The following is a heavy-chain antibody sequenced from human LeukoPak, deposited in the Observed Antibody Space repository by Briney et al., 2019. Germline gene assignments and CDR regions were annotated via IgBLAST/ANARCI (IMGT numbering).Heavy chain of an antibody. CDR2: IYYSGST. D-gene: IGHD3-10*01. CDR3: ARATGGGFVDY. V-gene: IGHV4-31*03. Sequence: SETLSLTCTVSGGSISSGGYYWSWIRQHPGKGLEWIGYIYYSGSTYYNPSLKSRVTISVDTSKNQFSLKLSSVTAADTAVYYCARATGGGFVDYWGQGTLVTVSS. J-gene: IGHJ4*02. CDR1: GGSISSGGYY.